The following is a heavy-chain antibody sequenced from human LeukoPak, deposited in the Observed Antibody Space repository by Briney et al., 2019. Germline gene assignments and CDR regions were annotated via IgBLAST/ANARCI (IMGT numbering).Heavy chain of an antibody. D-gene: IGHD3-22*01. V-gene: IGHV1-2*02. CDR3: ASLEGRKYYYDSSGYYL. CDR1: GYTFTGYY. J-gene: IGHJ4*02. CDR2: INPNSGGT. Sequence: ASVKVSCKASGYTFTGYYMHWVRQAPGQGLEWMGWINPNSGGTNYAQKFQGRVTMTRDTSISTAYMELSRLRSDDTAVYYCASLEGRKYYYDSSGYYLWGQGTLVTVSS.